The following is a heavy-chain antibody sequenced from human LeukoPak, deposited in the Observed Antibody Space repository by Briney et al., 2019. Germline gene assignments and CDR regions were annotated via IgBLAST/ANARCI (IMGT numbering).Heavy chain of an antibody. J-gene: IGHJ6*02. CDR1: GVSISSGDYY. CDR3: ARGYDSSGYYNYGMDV. V-gene: IGHV4-30-4*01. D-gene: IGHD3-22*01. Sequence: SETLSLTCTVSGVSISSGDYYWSWIRQPPGKGLEWIRYIYYSGSTYYNPSLKSRVTISVDTSKNQFSLKLSSVTAADTAVYYCARGYDSSGYYNYGMDVWGQGTTVTVSS. CDR2: IYYSGST.